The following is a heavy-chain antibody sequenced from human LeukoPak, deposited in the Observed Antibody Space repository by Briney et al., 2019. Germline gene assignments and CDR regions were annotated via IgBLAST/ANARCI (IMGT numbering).Heavy chain of an antibody. V-gene: IGHV1-18*01. D-gene: IGHD7-27*01. J-gene: IGHJ3*02. CDR3: ARGVKTGGNAFDI. CDR1: GYTFNTYG. CDR2: ISPYNGNT. Sequence: ASVKVSCKPSGYTFNTYGITWVRQAPGQGLEWMGWISPYNGNTNYAQKFQGRVTMTTDTSTSTAYMELRSLRSDDTAVYYCARGVKTGGNAFDIWGQGTMVTVSS.